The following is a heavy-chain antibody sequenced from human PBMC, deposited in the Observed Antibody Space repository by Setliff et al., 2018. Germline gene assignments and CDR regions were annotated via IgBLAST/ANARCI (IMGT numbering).Heavy chain of an antibody. CDR1: GFAFVGVE. D-gene: IGHD2-8*02. CDR2: IRNKFNSLAT. J-gene: IGHJ4*02. Sequence: GGSLRLSCAASGFAFVGVEIHWVRQASGEGLEWVGRIRNKFNSLATQYGESFKGRFTISRDDSKNTAYLQMRSLKGEDTALYYCATNVLVAGSSLDSWGQGSLVTVS. CDR3: ATNVLVAGSSLDS. V-gene: IGHV3-73*01.